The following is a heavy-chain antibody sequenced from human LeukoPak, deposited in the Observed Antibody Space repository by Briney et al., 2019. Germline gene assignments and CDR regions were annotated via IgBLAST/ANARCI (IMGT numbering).Heavy chain of an antibody. CDR3: TRDSQGSGTYSTDH. Sequence: PGGSLRLSCVASGFTFSSSWMSWVRQGPGKGPEWVANMNQDGSRKYYVDSVKGRFTISRDNAKNSLFLQMNGLRDVDTAVYYCTRDSQGSGTYSTDHWGQGTLVTVSS. V-gene: IGHV3-7*01. CDR2: MNQDGSRK. CDR1: GFTFSSSW. J-gene: IGHJ4*02. D-gene: IGHD3-10*01.